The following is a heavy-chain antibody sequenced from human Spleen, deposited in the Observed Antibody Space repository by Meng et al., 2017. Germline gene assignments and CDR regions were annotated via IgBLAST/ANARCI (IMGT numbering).Heavy chain of an antibody. Sequence: SETLSLTCAVSGYSISSGYYWGWIRQPPGKGLEWIGNMDHSGSTYYNPSLKSRVTISVDRSKNQFSLKLSSVTAADTAVYYCAREGYHDHYGMDVWGQGTTVTVSS. CDR3: AREGYHDHYGMDV. J-gene: IGHJ6*02. D-gene: IGHD2-2*01. CDR1: GYSISSGYY. CDR2: MDHSGST. V-gene: IGHV4-38-2*02.